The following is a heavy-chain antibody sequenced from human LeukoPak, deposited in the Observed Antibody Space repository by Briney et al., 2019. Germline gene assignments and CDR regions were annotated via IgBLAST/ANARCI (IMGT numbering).Heavy chain of an antibody. V-gene: IGHV3-21*06. D-gene: IGHD3-22*01. Sequence: GGSLRLSCGASGFSFSSYSMDWVRQAPGKGLEWVASITSGSRYLYYGDSVKGRFTVSRDNTKNSLHLQMNSLRDDDTAVYYCARPSGYYAFDSWGQGTLVTVSS. CDR2: ITSGSRYL. CDR3: ARPSGYYAFDS. CDR1: GFSFSSYS. J-gene: IGHJ4*02.